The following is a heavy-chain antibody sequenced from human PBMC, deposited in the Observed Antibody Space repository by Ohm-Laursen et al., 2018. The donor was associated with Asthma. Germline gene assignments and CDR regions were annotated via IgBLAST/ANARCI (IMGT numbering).Heavy chain of an antibody. J-gene: IGHJ1*01. CDR2: ISPACTFI. CDR1: GCSLSLHS. CDR3: ARIGPEWELPGREYSLIH. Sequence: SLGLSFLESGCSLSLHSIYRLRQTPGRALQWVASISPACTFIYYADSVRAQLTTTRDNDKNLVYLQMDSLRDDDAALYYCARIGPEWELPGREYSLIHWGQGTLVTVSS. V-gene: IGHV3-21*01. D-gene: IGHD1-26*01.